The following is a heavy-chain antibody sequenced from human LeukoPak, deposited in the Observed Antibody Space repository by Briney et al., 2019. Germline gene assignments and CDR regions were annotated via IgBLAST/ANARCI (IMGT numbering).Heavy chain of an antibody. Sequence: RAGGSLRLSCAASGFTFSNYWMGWVRQAPGKRPEWVANMNIDGSEKYYADSVKGRFSISRDNARNSVYLQMASLRVEDTAVYYCARDPVEWELLLDYWGQGTLVTVSS. V-gene: IGHV3-7*01. CDR3: ARDPVEWELLLDY. CDR1: GFTFSNYW. J-gene: IGHJ4*02. D-gene: IGHD1-26*01. CDR2: MNIDGSEK.